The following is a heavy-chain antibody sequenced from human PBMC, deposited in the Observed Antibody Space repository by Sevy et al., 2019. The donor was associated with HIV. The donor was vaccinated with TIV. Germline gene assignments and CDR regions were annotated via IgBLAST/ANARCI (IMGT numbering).Heavy chain of an antibody. CDR2: ISGSGRYT. CDR1: EFTFSSYA. CDR3: AKGFCSGGTCPRDYYYYGMDV. J-gene: IGHJ6*02. D-gene: IGHD2-15*01. V-gene: IGHV3-23*01. Sequence: GGSLRLSCAASEFTFSSYAMSWVRQAPGKGLEWVSSISGSGRYTYYADSVEGRFTISRDNSKNTLYVLMNSLRAEDTAVYYCAKGFCSGGTCPRDYYYYGMDVWGQGTTVTVSS.